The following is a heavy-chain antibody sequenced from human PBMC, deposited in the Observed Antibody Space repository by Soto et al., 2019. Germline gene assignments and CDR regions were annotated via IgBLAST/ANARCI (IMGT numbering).Heavy chain of an antibody. V-gene: IGHV3-23*01. D-gene: IGHD6-19*01. Sequence: GGSLRLSCAASGFTFSSYAMSWVRQAPGKGLEWVSAISGSGGTTYYADSVKGRFTISRDNSKNTLYLQMNSLRTEDTAVYYCVKGARSSGWYWGQGTLVTVSS. CDR3: VKGARSSGWY. CDR2: ISGSGGTT. CDR1: GFTFSSYA. J-gene: IGHJ4*02.